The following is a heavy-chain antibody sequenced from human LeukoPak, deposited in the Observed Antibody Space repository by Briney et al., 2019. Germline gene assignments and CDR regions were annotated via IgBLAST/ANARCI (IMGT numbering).Heavy chain of an antibody. J-gene: IGHJ5*02. Sequence: PGGSLRLSCVASGFIFSNYSMHWVRQAPGKGLEWVSSVSYRSLYKYSADSVKGRFTTSRDDAKNSVYLQMNSLRAGDTAVYYCARHLYCSSTSCSPHGRWFDLWGQGTLVTVSS. CDR3: ARHLYCSSTSCSPHGRWFDL. CDR2: VSYRSLYK. CDR1: GFIFSNYS. V-gene: IGHV3-21*01. D-gene: IGHD2-2*01.